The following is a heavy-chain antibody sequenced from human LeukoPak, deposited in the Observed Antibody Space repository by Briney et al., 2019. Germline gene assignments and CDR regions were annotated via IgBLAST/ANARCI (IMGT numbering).Heavy chain of an antibody. CDR2: IKSKTDGGTT. CDR1: GFTFSNAW. J-gene: IGHJ3*02. V-gene: IGHV3-15*01. Sequence: GGSLRLSCAASGFTFSNAWMSWVRQAPGKGLEWVGRIKSKTDGGTTDYAAPVKGRFTISRDDSKNTLYLQMNSLKTEDTAVYYCTTEDILTGFHAFDIWGQGTMVTVSS. D-gene: IGHD3-9*01. CDR3: TTEDILTGFHAFDI.